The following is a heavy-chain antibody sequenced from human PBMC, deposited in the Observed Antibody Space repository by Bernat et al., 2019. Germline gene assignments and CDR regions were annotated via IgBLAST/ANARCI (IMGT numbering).Heavy chain of an antibody. J-gene: IGHJ6*02. CDR3: TTGGTSWYYYYYGMDV. Sequence: QVQLVESGGGVVQPGRSLRLSCAASGFTFSSYGMHWVRQAPGKGLEWVAVIWYDGSNKYYADSVKGRFTISRDNSKNTLYLQMNSLKTEDTAVYYCTTGGTSWYYYYYGMDVWGQGTTVTVSS. D-gene: IGHD6-13*01. CDR1: GFTFSSYG. V-gene: IGHV3-33*01. CDR2: IWYDGSNK.